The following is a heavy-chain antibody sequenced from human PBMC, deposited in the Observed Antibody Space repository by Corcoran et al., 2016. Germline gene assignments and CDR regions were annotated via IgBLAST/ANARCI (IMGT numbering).Heavy chain of an antibody. CDR3: ARDATTHDFWSGPMPAHFDY. J-gene: IGHJ4*02. Sequence: QVQLVQSGAEVKKPGASVKVSCKASGYTFTSYGISWVRQAPGQGLEWMGWISAYNGNTNYAQKLQGRVTMTTDTSTSTAYMELRSLRSDDTAVYYCARDATTHDFWSGPMPAHFDYWGQGTLVTVSS. CDR2: ISAYNGNT. V-gene: IGHV1-18*01. D-gene: IGHD3-3*01. CDR1: GYTFTSYG.